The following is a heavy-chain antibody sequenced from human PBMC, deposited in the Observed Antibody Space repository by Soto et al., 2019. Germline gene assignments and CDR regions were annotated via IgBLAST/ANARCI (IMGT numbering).Heavy chain of an antibody. CDR2: IYYSGST. V-gene: IGHV4-61*01. D-gene: IGHD3-3*01. Sequence: QVQLQESGPGLVKPSETLSLTCTVSGGSVSSGSYYWSWIRQPPGKGLEWIGYIYYSGSTNYNPSLKSRVTIAVDTSKNQFSLNLSSVNAGDTAVYYCARSLYYDFWSGYDYWGQGTLVTVSS. CDR3: ARSLYYDFWSGYDY. J-gene: IGHJ4*02. CDR1: GGSVSSGSYY.